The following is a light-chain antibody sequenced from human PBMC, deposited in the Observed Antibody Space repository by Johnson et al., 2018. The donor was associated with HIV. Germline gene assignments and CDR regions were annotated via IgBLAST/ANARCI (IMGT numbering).Light chain of an antibody. CDR1: SSNIGNNY. J-gene: IGLJ1*01. CDR3: GTWDSSLSTGGV. V-gene: IGLV1-51*02. Sequence: QSVLTQPPSVSAAPGQKVTISCSGSSSNIGNNYVSWYQQLPGTAPKLLIYKDNERPSGIPDRFSGSKSGTSATLGITGLRTGDEADYYCGTWDSSLSTGGVFGTGTKVTVL. CDR2: KDN.